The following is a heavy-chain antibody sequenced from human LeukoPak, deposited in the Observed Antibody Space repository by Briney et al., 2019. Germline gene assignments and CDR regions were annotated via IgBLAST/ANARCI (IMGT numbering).Heavy chain of an antibody. D-gene: IGHD6-6*01. J-gene: IGHJ5*02. Sequence: SETLSLTCTVSGGSISSYYWSWIRQPAGKGLEWIGRIYTSGSTNYNPSLKSRVTMSVDTSKNQFSLKLSSVTAADTAVYYCARQIEYSSSSWFDPWGQGTLVTVSS. CDR3: ARQIEYSSSSWFDP. CDR1: GGSISSYY. V-gene: IGHV4-4*07. CDR2: IYTSGST.